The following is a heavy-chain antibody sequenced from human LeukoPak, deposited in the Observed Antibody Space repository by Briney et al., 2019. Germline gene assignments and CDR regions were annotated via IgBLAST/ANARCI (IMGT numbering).Heavy chain of an antibody. CDR3: ARGYRRYYFDS. CDR1: GFTFGDFY. D-gene: IGHD6-13*01. CDR2: ISSGGSTI. J-gene: IGHJ4*02. V-gene: IGHV3-11*01. Sequence: KAGGSLRLSCAASGFTFGDFYMTWIRQAPGEGLDWVSYISSGGSTIYYADSVKGRFTISRDNAKNSLYLQMNSLRAEDTAVYYCARGYRRYYFDSWGRGTLVTVSS.